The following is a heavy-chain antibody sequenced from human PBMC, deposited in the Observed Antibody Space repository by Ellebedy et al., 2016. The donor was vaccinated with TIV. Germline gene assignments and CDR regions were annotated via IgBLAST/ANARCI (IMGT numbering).Heavy chain of an antibody. V-gene: IGHV4-39*01. J-gene: IGHJ4*02. D-gene: IGHD6-13*01. CDR2: VYYSGST. CDR3: ARHSGSSSWYVYYFDY. Sequence: SETLSLTCSVSGGFISSGTYYWGWIRQPPGKGLEWIGSVYYSGSTYYNPSLKSRVTISVDTSKNQFSLKLSSVTAADTAVYYCARHSGSSSWYVYYFDYWGQGTLVTVSS. CDR1: GGFISSGTYY.